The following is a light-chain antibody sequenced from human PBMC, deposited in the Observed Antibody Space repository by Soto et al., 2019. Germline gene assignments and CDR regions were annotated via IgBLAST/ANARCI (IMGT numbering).Light chain of an antibody. CDR3: QVWDSSSDHPGV. Sequence: SYELTQTPSVSVAPGLTATITCGGNNIGSKRVNWYQQKSCQAPVVVVYDDRDRPSGIPERFSGSNSGNTASLTISRVEAGDEADYYCQVWDSSSDHPGVFGTGTKLTVL. CDR1: NIGSKR. J-gene: IGLJ1*01. V-gene: IGLV3-21*02. CDR2: DDR.